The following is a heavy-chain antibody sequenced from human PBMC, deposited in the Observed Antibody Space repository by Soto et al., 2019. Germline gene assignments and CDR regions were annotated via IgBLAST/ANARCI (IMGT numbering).Heavy chain of an antibody. CDR2: IKSDGSSA. V-gene: IGHV3-74*01. Sequence: EVQLVESGGGLVQTGGSLRLSCAASGFTFSSYWMHWVRQAPGKGLVWVARIKSDGSSADYADSVKGRFTISRDNAKSMVYLQMNSLRAEDTAVYYCAAPISVNGDYWGQGTLVTVSS. D-gene: IGHD4-4*01. CDR3: AAPISVNGDY. J-gene: IGHJ4*02. CDR1: GFTFSSYW.